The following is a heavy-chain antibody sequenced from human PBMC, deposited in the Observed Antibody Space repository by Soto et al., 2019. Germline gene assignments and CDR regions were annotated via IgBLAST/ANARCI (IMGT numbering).Heavy chain of an antibody. CDR1: GVSISSLY. CDR2: IYYSGST. D-gene: IGHD3-10*01. CDR3: ASQTANYYGSGSYYLAFDY. Sequence: SETLCLTCTVSGVSISSLYWSWIRQPPGKGLEWIGNIYYSGSTNYNPSLKSRVTISVDTSKNQFSLKLSSVTAADTAVYYCASQTANYYGSGSYYLAFDYCGQGTVVTVSS. V-gene: IGHV4-59*01. J-gene: IGHJ4*01.